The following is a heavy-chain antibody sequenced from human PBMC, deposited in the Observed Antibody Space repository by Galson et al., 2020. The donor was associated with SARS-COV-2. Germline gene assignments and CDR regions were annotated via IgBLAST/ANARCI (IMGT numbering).Heavy chain of an antibody. D-gene: IGHD3-10*01. CDR2: MYTGDSDT. CDR3: ARRLRATGIIRTSWYLDV. V-gene: IGHV5-51*01. J-gene: IGHJ2*01. CDR1: GYDFSTNW. Sequence: ASVKVSCEASGYDFSTNWNAWLRQQPAQELEWRRSMYTGDSDTRYSASFQEQGAITTDKSIITAYLQWSSLRASDIGVYYCARRLRATGIIRTSWYLDVWGRGTLVTVSS.